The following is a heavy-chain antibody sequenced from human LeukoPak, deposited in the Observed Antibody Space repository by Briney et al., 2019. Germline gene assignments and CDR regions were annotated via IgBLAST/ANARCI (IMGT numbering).Heavy chain of an antibody. CDR1: GFTFSSYA. J-gene: IGHJ4*02. Sequence: GRSLRLSCAASGFTFSSYAMHWVRQAPGRGLEWVAVISYDGSNKYYADSVKGRFTISRDNSKNTLYLQMNSLRAEDTAVYYCAREMMTRGYSSSFDYWGQGTLVTVSS. D-gene: IGHD6-13*01. V-gene: IGHV3-30*04. CDR2: ISYDGSNK. CDR3: AREMMTRGYSSSFDY.